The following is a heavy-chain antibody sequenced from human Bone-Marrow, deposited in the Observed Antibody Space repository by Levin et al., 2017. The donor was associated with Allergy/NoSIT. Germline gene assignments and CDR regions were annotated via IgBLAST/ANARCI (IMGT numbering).Heavy chain of an antibody. CDR1: GFTFSDYY. CDR2: ISSSGSTI. J-gene: IGHJ6*02. CDR3: ARDSSPHSRPYYYYGMDV. V-gene: IGHV3-11*01. Sequence: GESLKISCAASGFTFSDYYMSWIRQAPGKGLEWVSYISSSGSTIYYADSVKGRFTISRDNAKNSLYLQMNSLRAEDTAVYYCARDSSPHSRPYYYYGMDVWGQGTTVTVSS.